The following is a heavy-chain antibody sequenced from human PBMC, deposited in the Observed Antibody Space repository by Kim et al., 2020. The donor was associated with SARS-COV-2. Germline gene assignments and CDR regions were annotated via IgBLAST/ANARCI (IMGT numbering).Heavy chain of an antibody. Sequence: SVKVSCKASGGTFSSYAISWVRQAPGQGLEWMGGIIPIFGTANYAQKFQGRVTITADESTSTAYMELSSLRSEDTAVYYCARDLGGVRRVVVAATDYYGMDVWGQGTTVTVSS. CDR1: GGTFSSYA. D-gene: IGHD2-15*01. J-gene: IGHJ6*02. CDR2: IIPIFGTA. CDR3: ARDLGGVRRVVVAATDYYGMDV. V-gene: IGHV1-69*13.